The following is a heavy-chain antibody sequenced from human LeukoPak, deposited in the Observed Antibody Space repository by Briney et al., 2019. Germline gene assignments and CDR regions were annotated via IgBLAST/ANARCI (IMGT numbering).Heavy chain of an antibody. CDR2: MSGSSGST. V-gene: IGHV3-23*01. D-gene: IGHD5-12*01. CDR3: AKVRVGTSDCFDY. J-gene: IGHJ4*02. Sequence: GGSLRPSCAASGFTFSSYAMSWVRQAPGKGLEWVSAMSGSSGSTYYADSVKGRFTISRDNSKNTLYLQMNSLRAEDSALYYCAKVRVGTSDCFDYWGQGTLVTVSS. CDR1: GFTFSSYA.